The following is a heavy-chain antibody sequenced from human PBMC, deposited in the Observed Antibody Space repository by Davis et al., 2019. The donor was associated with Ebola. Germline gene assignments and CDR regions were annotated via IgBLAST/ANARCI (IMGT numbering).Heavy chain of an antibody. CDR2: IWYDGSNK. D-gene: IGHD6-19*01. V-gene: IGHV3-33*08. CDR1: GFTFSSYT. Sequence: GESLKISCAASGFTFSSYTLHWVRQAPGKGLEWVAVIWYDGSNKYYADSVKGRFTISRDNSKNTLYLQMNSLRAEDTAVYYCARASSGWYVDYYYGMDVWGKGTTVTVSS. J-gene: IGHJ6*04. CDR3: ARASSGWYVDYYYGMDV.